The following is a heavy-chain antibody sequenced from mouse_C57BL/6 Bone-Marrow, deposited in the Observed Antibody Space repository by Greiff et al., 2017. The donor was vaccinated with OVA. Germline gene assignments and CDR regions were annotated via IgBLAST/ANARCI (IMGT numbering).Heavy chain of an antibody. CDR1: EYEFPSHD. D-gene: IGHD3-3*01. J-gene: IGHJ3*01. V-gene: IGHV5-2*01. CDR3: ARQGTAY. Sequence: EVKVVESGGGLVQPGESLKLSCESNEYEFPSHDMSWVRKTPEKRLELVAAINSDGGSTYYPDTMERRFILSRYNTKKTLYLQMISLRSDDTAFYYCARQGTAYWGQGTLVTVSA. CDR2: INSDGGST.